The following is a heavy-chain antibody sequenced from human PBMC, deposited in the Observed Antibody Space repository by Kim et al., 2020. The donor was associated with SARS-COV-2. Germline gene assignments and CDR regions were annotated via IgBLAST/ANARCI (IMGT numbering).Heavy chain of an antibody. J-gene: IGHJ6*04. CDR1: GFTVSSNY. Sequence: GGSLRLSCAASGFTVSSNYMSWVRQAPGKGLEWVSVIYSGGSTYYADSVKGRFTISRHNSKNTLYLQMNSLRAEDTAVYYCARDRTWARATGDYYGMDVWGKGTTVTVSS. V-gene: IGHV3-53*04. CDR3: ARDRTWARATGDYYGMDV. CDR2: IYSGGST. D-gene: IGHD7-27*01.